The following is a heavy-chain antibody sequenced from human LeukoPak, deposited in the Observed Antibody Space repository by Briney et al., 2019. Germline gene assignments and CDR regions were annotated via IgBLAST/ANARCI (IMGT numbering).Heavy chain of an antibody. CDR1: GFTFSRYW. CDR2: IKEDGSQK. Sequence: GGSLRLSCAASGFTFSRYWMSWVRQAPGKGLEWVANIKEDGSQKYYVDSVKGRFTISRDNAKNSLYLQMNSLRAEDTAVYYCARDSSIFDPWGQGTLVTVSS. J-gene: IGHJ5*02. V-gene: IGHV3-7*01. D-gene: IGHD2-2*01. CDR3: ARDSSIFDP.